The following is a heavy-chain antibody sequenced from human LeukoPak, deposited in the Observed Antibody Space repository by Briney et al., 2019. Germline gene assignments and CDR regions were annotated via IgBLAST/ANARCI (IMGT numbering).Heavy chain of an antibody. D-gene: IGHD2-21*02. CDR3: TRDVESDSGGMDV. V-gene: IGHV3-49*04. J-gene: IGHJ6*02. CDR1: GFTFTDYG. CDR2: IRSKAYGGTT. Sequence: GGSLRLSCTASGFTFTDYGMSWVRQAPGKGLEWLAFIRSKAYGGTTEYAASVKGRFTISRDDSNSVAYLQMNSLKTEDTAVYYCTRDVESDSGGMDVWGQGTTVTVSS.